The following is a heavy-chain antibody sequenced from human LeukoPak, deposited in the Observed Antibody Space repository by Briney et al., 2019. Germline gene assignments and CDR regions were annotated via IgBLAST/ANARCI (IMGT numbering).Heavy chain of an antibody. Sequence: NAGGSLRLSCAASGFTFSSYSMNWVRQAPGKGLEWVSSISSSSSYIYYADSVKGRFTISRDNAKNSLYLQMNSLRAEDTAVYYCAYSGSYAEYFQHWGQGTLVTVSS. D-gene: IGHD6-19*01. J-gene: IGHJ1*01. CDR1: GFTFSSYS. CDR3: AYSGSYAEYFQH. CDR2: ISSSSSYI. V-gene: IGHV3-21*01.